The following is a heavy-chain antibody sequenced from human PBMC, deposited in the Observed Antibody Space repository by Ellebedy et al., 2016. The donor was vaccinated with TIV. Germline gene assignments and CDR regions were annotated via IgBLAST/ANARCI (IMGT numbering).Heavy chain of an antibody. CDR2: ISYDGSNK. CDR3: AKGRDSSGWYPYYYYYGMDV. D-gene: IGHD6-19*01. CDR1: GSIFSNYG. J-gene: IGHJ6*02. V-gene: IGHV3-30*18. Sequence: GESLKISCAASGSIFSNYGMHWVRQAPGKGLEWVAVISYDGSNKYYADSVKGRFTISRDNSKNTLYLQMNSLRAEDTAVYYCAKGRDSSGWYPYYYYYGMDVWGQGTTVTVSS.